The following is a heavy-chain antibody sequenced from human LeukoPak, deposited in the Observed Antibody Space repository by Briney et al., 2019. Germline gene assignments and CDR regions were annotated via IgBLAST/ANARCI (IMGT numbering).Heavy chain of an antibody. CDR3: VRGGWNAPWA. J-gene: IGHJ4*02. CDR2: ISSNSKTI. Sequence: PGGSLRLSCASSGFSFSSYFMNWVRQAPGKGLEWVSSISSNSKTIYYADTVRGRFTISRDNAKNSLYLQMNSLRAEDTAVYYCVRGGWNAPWAWGQGTLVAVSS. D-gene: IGHD1-1*01. CDR1: GFSFSSYF. V-gene: IGHV3-48*01.